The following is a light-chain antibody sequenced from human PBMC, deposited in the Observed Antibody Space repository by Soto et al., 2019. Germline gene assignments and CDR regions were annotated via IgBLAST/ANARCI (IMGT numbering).Light chain of an antibody. Sequence: IQVTQSPSSLSASVGDRVTITCRASQGITSYLAWYQQKPGKAPKLLIYAASALQTGVSSRFSGSGYGTDFALTISNLQPEDFATYFCQQLDRYPFTFGGGTKVEIK. J-gene: IGKJ4*01. CDR2: AAS. CDR1: QGITSY. CDR3: QQLDRYPFT. V-gene: IGKV1-9*01.